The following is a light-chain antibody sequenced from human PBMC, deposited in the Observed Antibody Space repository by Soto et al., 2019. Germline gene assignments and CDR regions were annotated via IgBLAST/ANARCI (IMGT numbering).Light chain of an antibody. CDR3: QPYHDWSRA. V-gene: IGKV3-15*01. CDR1: QSVSSN. Sequence: EIVMTQSPATLSVSPGEGATLSCRASQSVSSNLAWYQQKPGQAPRLLIYGASTRAAGIPARFSGSGSGTELTLTISGLQSEDVAVCYCQPYHDWSRAFGQGTKLEIK. J-gene: IGKJ2*01. CDR2: GAS.